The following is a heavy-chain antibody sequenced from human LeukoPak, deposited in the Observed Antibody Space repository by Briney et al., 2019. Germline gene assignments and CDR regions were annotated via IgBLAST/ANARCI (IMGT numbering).Heavy chain of an antibody. V-gene: IGHV4-59*12. CDR1: GGSIRSYY. CDR2: IYYSGNT. CDR3: ARERGNLRGDAFDI. Sequence: PSETLSLTCTVSGGSIRSYYWNWIRQPPGKGLEWIGYIYYSGNTNYNPSLNSRVTMSVDTSKNQFSLKLSSVTAADTAVYYCARERGNLRGDAFDIWGQGTMVTVSS. D-gene: IGHD1-26*01. J-gene: IGHJ3*02.